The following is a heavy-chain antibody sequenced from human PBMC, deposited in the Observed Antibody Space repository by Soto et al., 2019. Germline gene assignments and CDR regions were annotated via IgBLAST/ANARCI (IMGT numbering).Heavy chain of an antibody. Sequence: EVQLVESGGGLVKPGGSLRLSCAASGFTFSSYSMNWVRQAPGKGLEWVSSISSSSSYIYYADSVKGRFTISRDNAKKSLYLQMNSLRAEDTAVYYCARDNYGAGDYDYYYGMDVWGQGTTVTVSS. V-gene: IGHV3-21*01. J-gene: IGHJ6*02. CDR1: GFTFSSYS. CDR3: ARDNYGAGDYDYYYGMDV. CDR2: ISSSSSYI. D-gene: IGHD4-17*01.